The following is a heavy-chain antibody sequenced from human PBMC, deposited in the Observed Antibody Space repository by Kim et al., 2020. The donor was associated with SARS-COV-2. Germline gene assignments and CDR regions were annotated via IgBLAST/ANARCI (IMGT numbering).Heavy chain of an antibody. CDR1: GFTFSSYE. Sequence: GGSLRLSCAASGFTFSSYEMNWVRQAPGKGLEWVSYISSSGSTIYYADSVKGRFTISRDNAKNSLYLQMNSLRAEDTAVYYCATHFGVVTKLNYYYYGMDVWGQGTTVTVSS. J-gene: IGHJ6*02. D-gene: IGHD3-3*01. CDR3: ATHFGVVTKLNYYYYGMDV. CDR2: ISSSGSTI. V-gene: IGHV3-48*03.